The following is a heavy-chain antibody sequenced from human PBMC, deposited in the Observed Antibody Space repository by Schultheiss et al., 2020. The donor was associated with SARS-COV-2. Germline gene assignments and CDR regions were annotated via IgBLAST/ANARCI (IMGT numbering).Heavy chain of an antibody. J-gene: IGHJ6*02. CDR1: GFTFSSYA. Sequence: GGSLRLSCAASGFTFSSYAMHWVRQAPGKGLEWVAVISYDGSNKYYADSVKGRFTISKDNSKNTLYLQMNSLRAEDTAVYYCARDTEYYGDYDYGMDVWGQGTTVTVSS. D-gene: IGHD4-17*01. CDR3: ARDTEYYGDYDYGMDV. V-gene: IGHV3-30-3*01. CDR2: ISYDGSNK.